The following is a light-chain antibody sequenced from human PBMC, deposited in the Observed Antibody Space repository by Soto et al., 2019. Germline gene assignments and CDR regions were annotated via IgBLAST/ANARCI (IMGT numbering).Light chain of an antibody. V-gene: IGKV3-15*01. Sequence: EVVLTQSPATLSLSPGERATLSCRASQSVSSNLAWYQQKPGQAPRLLIYGESTRATGIPARFSGSGSGTELTLTISRLQSEDFAVYYCQKYNNWPWTFGQGTKVDIK. CDR2: GES. CDR3: QKYNNWPWT. J-gene: IGKJ1*01. CDR1: QSVSSN.